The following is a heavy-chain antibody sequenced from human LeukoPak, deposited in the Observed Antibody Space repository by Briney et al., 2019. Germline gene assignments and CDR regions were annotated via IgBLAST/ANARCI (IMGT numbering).Heavy chain of an antibody. CDR3: AKNYDFLTGYAN. J-gene: IGHJ4*02. D-gene: IGHD3-9*01. CDR1: GYTFTSYG. Sequence: GASVKVSCKASGYTFTSYGTSWVRQAPGQGLEWMGWISAYNGNTNYAQKFQGRVTMTRNTSISTAYMELSSLRSEDTAVYYCAKNYDFLTGYANWGQGTLVTVSS. V-gene: IGHV1-18*01. CDR2: ISAYNGNT.